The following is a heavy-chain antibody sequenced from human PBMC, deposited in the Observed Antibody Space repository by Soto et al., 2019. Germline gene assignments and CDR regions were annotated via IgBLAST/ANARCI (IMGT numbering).Heavy chain of an antibody. J-gene: IGHJ4*02. Sequence: QVQLQESGPGLVKPSETLSLTCSVSNGSISNYYWSWIRQPAGKGLECIGRMYIGGNTKYNPSLKSRVTMSVDTTKNEFSLKMRSVTAADTAVYYCALGYYGRGDYWGQGTLVTVSP. CDR2: MYIGGNT. CDR1: NGSISNYY. CDR3: ALGYYGRGDY. V-gene: IGHV4-4*07. D-gene: IGHD3-3*01.